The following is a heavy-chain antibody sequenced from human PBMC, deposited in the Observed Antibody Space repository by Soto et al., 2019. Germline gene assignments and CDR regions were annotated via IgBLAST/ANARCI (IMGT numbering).Heavy chain of an antibody. V-gene: IGHV1-69*01. CDR3: ASFQPIEERLYSSSWYEDYYYGMDV. J-gene: IGHJ6*02. CDR1: GGTFSSYA. CDR2: IIPIFGTA. Sequence: QVQLVQSGAEVKKPGSSVKVSCKASGGTFSSYAISWVRQAPGQGLEWMGGIIPIFGTANYAQKFQGRVTMTADESTSTAYMELSSLRSEDTAVYYCASFQPIEERLYSSSWYEDYYYGMDVWGQGTTVTVSS. D-gene: IGHD6-13*01.